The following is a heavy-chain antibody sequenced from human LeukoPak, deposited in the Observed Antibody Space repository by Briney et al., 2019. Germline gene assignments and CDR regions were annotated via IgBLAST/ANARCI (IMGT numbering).Heavy chain of an antibody. CDR1: GASISNYY. J-gene: IGHJ5*01. Sequence: PSETLSLTCTVSGASISNYYWTWIRQPPGKGLEWIGDIYNNGNTNYNPSLKSRVTISADTSKNQFSLKLNSVTAADTAVYYCARFRDWLESWGQGILVTVSS. CDR3: ARFRDWLES. V-gene: IGHV4-59*01. CDR2: IYNNGNT.